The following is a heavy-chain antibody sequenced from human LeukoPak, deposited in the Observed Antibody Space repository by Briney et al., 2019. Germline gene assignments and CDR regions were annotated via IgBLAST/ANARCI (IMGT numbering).Heavy chain of an antibody. J-gene: IGHJ6*02. Sequence: GGSLRLSCAASGFTFSSYSMNWVRQARGKGLEWVSSISSSSSYIYYADSVKGRFTISRDNAKNSLYLQMNSLRAEDTAVYYCARDRIVLMVYAMPMDVWGQGTTVTVSS. CDR1: GFTFSSYS. V-gene: IGHV3-21*01. CDR2: ISSSSSYI. CDR3: ARDRIVLMVYAMPMDV. D-gene: IGHD2-8*01.